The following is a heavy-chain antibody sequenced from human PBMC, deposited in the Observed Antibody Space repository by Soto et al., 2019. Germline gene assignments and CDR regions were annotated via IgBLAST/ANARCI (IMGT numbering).Heavy chain of an antibody. J-gene: IGHJ6*02. Sequence: QVQLQQSGPGLVKPSQTLSLTCVISGDSVSSNGACWNWIRQSPSRGLQWLGRIYYRSKWFHDYAASVESRMATNPDTSRNQFSLQLNYVTPEDTAVYYCARVHCSAGTCLDGLDFWGQGTTVTVSS. CDR3: ARVHCSAGTCLDGLDF. CDR2: IYYRSKWFH. V-gene: IGHV6-1*01. CDR1: GDSVSSNGAC. D-gene: IGHD2-15*01.